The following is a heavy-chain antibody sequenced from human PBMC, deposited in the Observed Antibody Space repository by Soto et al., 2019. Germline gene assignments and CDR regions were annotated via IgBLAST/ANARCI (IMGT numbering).Heavy chain of an antibody. CDR2: ISYDGSNK. V-gene: IGHV3-30*18. CDR1: GFTFSSYG. D-gene: IGHD2-2*02. Sequence: PGGSLRLSCAASGFTFSSYGMHWVRQAPGKGLEWVAVISYDGSNKYYADSVKGRFTISRDNSKNTLYLQMNSLRAEDTAVYYCAKGGYCSSTSCYTKAFDIWGPGTIVTLSS. CDR3: AKGGYCSSTSCYTKAFDI. J-gene: IGHJ3*02.